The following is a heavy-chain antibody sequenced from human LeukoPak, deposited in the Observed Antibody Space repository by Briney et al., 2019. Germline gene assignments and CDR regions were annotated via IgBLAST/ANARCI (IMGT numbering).Heavy chain of an antibody. CDR1: GGSISSSSYY. CDR3: ARDFGVGAIFDY. D-gene: IGHD1-26*01. Sequence: PSETLSLTCTVSGGSISSSSYYWGWIRQPPGKGLEWIGTIYYSGSTYYKSSLKSRVTISADTSKNQFSLKLRSVTAADTAVYYCARDFGVGAIFDYWGQGTLVTVSS. V-gene: IGHV4-39*07. CDR2: IYYSGST. J-gene: IGHJ4*02.